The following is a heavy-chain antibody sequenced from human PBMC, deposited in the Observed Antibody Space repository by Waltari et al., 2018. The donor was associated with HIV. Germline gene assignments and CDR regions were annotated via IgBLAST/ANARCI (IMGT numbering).Heavy chain of an antibody. J-gene: IGHJ6*02. CDR3: ARDRVSYDSRVGMDV. CDR2: IYTSGST. Sequence: QVQLQESGPGLVKPSQTLSLTCTVSGGSISSGSYHWSWIRQPAGKGLEWIGGIYTSGSTNYNPSRKSRVTISVDSSKNQLSLKLSAVTAADTAVYYCARDRVSYDSRVGMDVWGQGTTVSVSS. CDR1: GGSISSGSYH. D-gene: IGHD3-22*01. V-gene: IGHV4-61*02.